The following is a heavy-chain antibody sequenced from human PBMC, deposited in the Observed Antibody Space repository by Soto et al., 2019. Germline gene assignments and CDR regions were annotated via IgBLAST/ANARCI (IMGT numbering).Heavy chain of an antibody. D-gene: IGHD3-10*01. J-gene: IGHJ6*02. Sequence: SETLSLTCTFSGGSISSGGYYWSWIRQHPGKGLEWIGYIYYSGSTYYNPSLKSRVTISVDTSKNQFSLKLSSVTAADTAVYYCAREVRGVISGYYYYYGMDVWGQGTTVTVSS. V-gene: IGHV4-31*03. CDR3: AREVRGVISGYYYYYGMDV. CDR2: IYYSGST. CDR1: GGSISSGGYY.